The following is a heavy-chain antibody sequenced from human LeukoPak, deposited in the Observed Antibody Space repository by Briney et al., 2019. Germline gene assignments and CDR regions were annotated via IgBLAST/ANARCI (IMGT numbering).Heavy chain of an antibody. CDR2: ISDNGGST. CDR3: VKDNEAGGSPFDR. Sequence: PGRSLRLSCSASGFILRSHAMHWVRQAPGKGLEYVSRISDNGGSTYYADSVKGRFTISRDNSKNTLYLQMSSLRAVDTAVYYCVKDNEAGGSPFDRWGQGTLVTVSS. V-gene: IGHV3-64D*06. CDR1: GFILRSHA. J-gene: IGHJ4*02. D-gene: IGHD1-1*01.